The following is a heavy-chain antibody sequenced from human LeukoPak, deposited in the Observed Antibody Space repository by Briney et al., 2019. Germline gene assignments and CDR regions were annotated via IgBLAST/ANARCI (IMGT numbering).Heavy chain of an antibody. CDR3: ARDHSMCYVGMLVCDY. V-gene: IGHV3-21*01. J-gene: IGHJ4*02. Sequence: PGGPLSLSYAPSGLTYNSYSMNWLRQATGKGLEWVSYISSSRSYIYYADSEKGLYPIPRDNAKNSLALQMNGLRAEDRAVYYFARDHSMCYVGMLVCDYWGQGTLVTVSS. CDR1: GLTYNSYS. CDR2: ISSSRSYI. D-gene: IGHD3-16*01.